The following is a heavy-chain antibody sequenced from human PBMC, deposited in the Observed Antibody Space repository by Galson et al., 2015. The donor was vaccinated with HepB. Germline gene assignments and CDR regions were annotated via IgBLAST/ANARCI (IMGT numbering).Heavy chain of an antibody. D-gene: IGHD3-10*01. CDR3: AKEEIRARTDGSGNYYPFGN. CDR1: GVTFSNYD. CDR2: ISGSGSRT. Sequence: SLRLSCAVSGVTFSNYDMNWVRQAPGKGLEWVSSISGSGSRTYYADSVKGRFTISRDNSKNKMYLQMSSLRAEDTAVYFCAKEEIRARTDGSGNYYPFGNWGQGALVTVSS. J-gene: IGHJ4*02. V-gene: IGHV3-23*01.